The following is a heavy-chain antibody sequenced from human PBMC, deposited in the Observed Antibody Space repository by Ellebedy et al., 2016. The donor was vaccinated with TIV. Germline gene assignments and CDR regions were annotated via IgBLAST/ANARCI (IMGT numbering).Heavy chain of an antibody. J-gene: IGHJ4*02. CDR2: IDSGGTST. CDR3: ARETATELHY. Sequence: GGSLRLXCVASELTFTGYWMHWVRQAPGKGLVWDSRIDSGGTSTSYADSVMGRFTISRDNAKSTLYLQMNSLRAEDTAVYYCARETATELHYWGQGTLVTVSS. CDR1: ELTFTGYW. V-gene: IGHV3-74*01. D-gene: IGHD5-12*01.